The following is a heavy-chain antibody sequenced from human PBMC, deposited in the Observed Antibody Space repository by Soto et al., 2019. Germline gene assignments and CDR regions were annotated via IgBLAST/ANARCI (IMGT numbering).Heavy chain of an antibody. V-gene: IGHV1-3*01. Sequence: QVQLVQSGAEVKKPGASVKVSCKASGYTFTSFAMHWVRQAPGQRLEWMGWINAGNGNTRYSQKFLGRGTISRDTSATTAYMELSSLTSEDTAVYYCARHGLDSSGWVLGYWGQGTLVTVSS. J-gene: IGHJ4*02. CDR3: ARHGLDSSGWVLGY. CDR1: GYTFTSFA. D-gene: IGHD6-19*01. CDR2: INAGNGNT.